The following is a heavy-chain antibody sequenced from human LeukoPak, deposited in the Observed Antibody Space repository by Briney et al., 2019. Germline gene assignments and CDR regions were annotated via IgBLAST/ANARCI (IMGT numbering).Heavy chain of an antibody. V-gene: IGHV1-46*01. CDR1: GYTFTSYY. D-gene: IGHD3-22*01. CDR3: ARVGKNYYDSSGSSRHYYYGMDV. J-gene: IGHJ6*02. Sequence: GASVKVSCKASGYTFTSYYMHWVRQAPGQGLEWMGIINPSGGSTSYAQKFQGRVTMTRDTSTSIVYMELSSLRSEDTAVYYCARVGKNYYDSSGSSRHYYYGMDVWGQGTTVTVSS. CDR2: INPSGGST.